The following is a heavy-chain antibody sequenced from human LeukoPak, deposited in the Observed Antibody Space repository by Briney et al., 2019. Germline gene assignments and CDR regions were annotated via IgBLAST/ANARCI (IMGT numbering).Heavy chain of an antibody. Sequence: SVKVSCKASGYTFTSYGISWVRPAPGQGLEWMGWISAYNGNTNYAQKLQGRVTMTTNTSTSTAYMELRSLRSDDTAVYYCARGMSSGPYDAFDIWGQGTMVTVSS. CDR2: ISAYNGNT. D-gene: IGHD6-19*01. V-gene: IGHV1-18*04. CDR3: ARGMSSGPYDAFDI. CDR1: GYTFTSYG. J-gene: IGHJ3*02.